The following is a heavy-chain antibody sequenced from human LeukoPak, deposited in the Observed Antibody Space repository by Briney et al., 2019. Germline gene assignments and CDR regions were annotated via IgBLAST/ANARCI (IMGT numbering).Heavy chain of an antibody. CDR1: GFTFSSYA. CDR3: AKGATMVRGVIGGYYFDY. V-gene: IGHV3-23*01. Sequence: GGSLRLSCAASGFTFSSYAMSWVRQAPGKGLEWVSAISGSGGSTYYADSVKGRFTISRDNSKNTLYLQMNSLRAEDTAVYYCAKGATMVRGVIGGYYFDYWGQGTLVTVSS. CDR2: ISGSGGST. J-gene: IGHJ4*02. D-gene: IGHD3-10*01.